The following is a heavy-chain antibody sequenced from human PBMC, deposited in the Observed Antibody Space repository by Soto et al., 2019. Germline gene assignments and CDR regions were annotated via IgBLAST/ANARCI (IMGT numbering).Heavy chain of an antibody. CDR2: IYYSGST. CDR1: GGSISSYY. V-gene: IGHV4-59*01. Sequence: QVQLQESGPGLVKPSETLSLTCTVSGGSISSYYWSWIRQPPGKGLEWIGYIYYSGSTNYNPSLKRRVTISVDTSKNQFSLKLSSVTAADTAVYYCARWIVELSWFDPWGQGTLVTVSS. J-gene: IGHJ5*02. CDR3: ARWIVELSWFDP. D-gene: IGHD1-26*01.